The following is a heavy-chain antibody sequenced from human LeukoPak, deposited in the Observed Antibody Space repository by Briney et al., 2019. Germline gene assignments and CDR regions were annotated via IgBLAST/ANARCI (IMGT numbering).Heavy chain of an antibody. CDR2: IWYDGSDK. Sequence: GGSLRLSCEASGFTFSSYGMHWVRQAPGKGLEWVAVIWYDGSDKYYAASVKGRFSISRDNSKNTLYLQMNSLRAEDTAVYYCARDLRPVVNFYFDAWGQGTLVTVSS. V-gene: IGHV3-33*01. CDR3: ARDLRPVVNFYFDA. D-gene: IGHD3-22*01. CDR1: GFTFSSYG. J-gene: IGHJ4*02.